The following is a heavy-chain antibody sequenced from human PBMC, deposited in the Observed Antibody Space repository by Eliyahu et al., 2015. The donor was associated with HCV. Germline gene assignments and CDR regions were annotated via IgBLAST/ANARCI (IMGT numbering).Heavy chain of an antibody. J-gene: IGHJ1*01. CDR2: FDPADGET. D-gene: IGHD2-21*02. Sequence: QAQVVQSGAEVTRPGASVRVSCKVSGNTLTDLAVHWVRQAPGKGLEWMGGFDPADGETIYAQKFQGRVFMTEDTYTAYLDLRSLTLEDTAVYYCVIMDCGRDCSLSWGQGALVTISS. V-gene: IGHV1-24*01. CDR1: GNTLTDLA. CDR3: VIMDCGRDCSLS.